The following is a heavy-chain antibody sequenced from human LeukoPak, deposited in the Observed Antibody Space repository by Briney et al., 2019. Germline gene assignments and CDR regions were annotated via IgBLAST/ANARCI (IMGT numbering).Heavy chain of an antibody. CDR2: IYPGDPDT. D-gene: IGHD2-15*01. CDR1: GYSFTSYW. Sequence: GESLKISCKGSGYSFTSYWIGWVRQMPGKGLEWMGIIYPGDPDTRYSPSFQGQVTISADKSISTAYLQWNSLKASDTAMYYCARPRGYCSGGSCRHWFDPWGQGTLVTVSS. J-gene: IGHJ5*02. V-gene: IGHV5-51*01. CDR3: ARPRGYCSGGSCRHWFDP.